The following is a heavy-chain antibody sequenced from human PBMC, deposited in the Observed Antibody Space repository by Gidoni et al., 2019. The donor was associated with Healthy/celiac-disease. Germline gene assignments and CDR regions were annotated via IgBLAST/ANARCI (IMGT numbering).Heavy chain of an antibody. CDR3: ARAPLAVAGFDY. Sequence: QVQLVQSGAEVKKPGASVKVSCKASGYTFTSYYMHWVRPDPGQGLEWMGIINPSGGSTSYAQKFQGRVTMTRDTSTSTVYMELSSLRSEDTAVYYCARAPLAVAGFDYWGQGTLVTVSS. CDR1: GYTFTSYY. V-gene: IGHV1-46*01. J-gene: IGHJ4*02. D-gene: IGHD6-19*01. CDR2: INPSGGST.